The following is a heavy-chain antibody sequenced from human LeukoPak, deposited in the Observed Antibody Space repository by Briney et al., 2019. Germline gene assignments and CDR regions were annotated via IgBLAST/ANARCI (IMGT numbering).Heavy chain of an antibody. Sequence: NPSQTLSLTCTVSSGSISSGHYYWSWIRQPPGKGLEWIGYIFKSGSTHYNPSLKSRVSISIDTSKNQFSLKLSSVAAADTAVYYCARVTAVTSVDYWGQGTLVTVSS. CDR1: SGSISSGHYY. CDR2: IFKSGST. D-gene: IGHD4-17*01. CDR3: ARVTAVTSVDY. V-gene: IGHV4-30-4*01. J-gene: IGHJ4*02.